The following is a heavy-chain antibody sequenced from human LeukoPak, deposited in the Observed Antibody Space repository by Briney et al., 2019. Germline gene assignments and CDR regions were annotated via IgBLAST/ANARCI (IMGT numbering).Heavy chain of an antibody. D-gene: IGHD3-10*01. CDR1: GDSVSSNSAT. Sequence: SQTLSLTFGISGDSVSSNSATWNWVRQSPSRGLEWLGRTYYRSKWYNDYALSVRSRITIDPDTSKNQFSLQLSSVTPEDTAVYYCARRERGFDHWGQGTLVTVSS. J-gene: IGHJ4*02. CDR2: TYYRSKWYN. V-gene: IGHV6-1*01. CDR3: ARRERGFDH.